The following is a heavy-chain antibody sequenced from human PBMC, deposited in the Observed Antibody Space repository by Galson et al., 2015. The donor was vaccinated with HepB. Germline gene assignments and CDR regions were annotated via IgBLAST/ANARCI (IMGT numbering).Heavy chain of an antibody. Sequence: QSGAEVKKPGESLRISCKGSGYSFTSYWISWVRQMPGKGLEWMGRIDPSDSYTNYSPSFQGHVTISADKSISTAYLQWSSLKASDTAMYYCARSGVGLAGGGVRSNDRTYYYYGMDVWGQGTTV. CDR2: IDPSDSYT. J-gene: IGHJ6*02. V-gene: IGHV5-10-1*01. CDR1: GYSFTSYW. D-gene: IGHD2-8*02. CDR3: ARSGVGLAGGGVRSNDRTYYYYGMDV.